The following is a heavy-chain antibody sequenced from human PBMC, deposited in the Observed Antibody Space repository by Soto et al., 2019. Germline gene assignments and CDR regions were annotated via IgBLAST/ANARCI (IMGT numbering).Heavy chain of an antibody. D-gene: IGHD6-6*01. CDR3: LNSPGSSPSDY. CDR1: GFSLSTFGMG. V-gene: IGHV2-5*01. J-gene: IGHJ4*02. CDR2: IYWNDDK. Sequence: AGPTLVNPTPTLTLTCTFSGFSLSTFGMGVGWIRQPRGTAPEWLALIYWNDDKSYSPSLNNRLTIAKDTSKNLKVLTMTNVDPVDTATYYCLNSPGSSPSDYWGRGTLVTVSS.